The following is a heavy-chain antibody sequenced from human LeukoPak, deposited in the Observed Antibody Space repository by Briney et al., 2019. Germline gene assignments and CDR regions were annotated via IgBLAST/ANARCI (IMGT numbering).Heavy chain of an antibody. Sequence: SETLSLTCTVPGGSLRSYYWSWNRQPPGKGLEWIGYIHYSGSTNYNPSLKSRVTISVDTSKNQFSLKLTSVTAADTAVYYCARGPPEGPDNWFDPWGQGTLVTVSS. CDR2: IHYSGST. CDR1: GGSLRSYY. CDR3: ARGPPEGPDNWFDP. V-gene: IGHV4-59*01. J-gene: IGHJ5*02.